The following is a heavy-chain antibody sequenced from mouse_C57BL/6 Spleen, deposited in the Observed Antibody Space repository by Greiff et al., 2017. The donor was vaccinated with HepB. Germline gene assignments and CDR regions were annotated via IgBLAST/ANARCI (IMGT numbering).Heavy chain of an antibody. V-gene: IGHV5-4*03. J-gene: IGHJ3*01. CDR1: GFTFSSYA. CDR3: ARLRWFAY. CDR2: ISDGGSYT. Sequence: EVKLVASGGGLVKPGGSLKLSCAASGFTFSSYAMSWVRQTPEKRLEWVATISDGGSYTYYPDNVKGRFTISRDNAKNNLYLQMSHLKSEDTAMYYCARLRWFAYWGQGTLVTVSA.